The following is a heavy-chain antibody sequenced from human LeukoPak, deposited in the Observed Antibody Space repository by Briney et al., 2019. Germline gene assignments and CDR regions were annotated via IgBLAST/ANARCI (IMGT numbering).Heavy chain of an antibody. CDR1: GYTFTSYA. D-gene: IGHD5-18*01. CDR3: ARLSIQLWPGFDY. CDR2: INAGNGNT. Sequence: ASVKVSCKASGYTFTSYAMNWVRQAPGQGLEWMGWINAGNGNTKYSQKFQGRVTITRDTSASTAYMELSSLRSEDTAVYYCARLSIQLWPGFDYWGQGTLVTVSS. J-gene: IGHJ4*02. V-gene: IGHV1-3*01.